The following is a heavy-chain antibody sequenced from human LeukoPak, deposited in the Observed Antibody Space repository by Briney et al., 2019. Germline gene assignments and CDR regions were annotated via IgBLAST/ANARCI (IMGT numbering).Heavy chain of an antibody. V-gene: IGHV3-30*03. J-gene: IGHJ4*02. CDR1: GFTFSSFG. D-gene: IGHD6-19*01. CDR2: ISSDGSDK. CDR3: ARAFHSSGHPPLDS. Sequence: GGSLRLSCAASGFTFSSFGMHWVRQAPGKGPEWVATISSDGSDKYYADSVKGRFTVSRDNSKNTLYLQVNSLRVDDSAFYYCARAFHSSGHPPLDSWGQGTLVTVSS.